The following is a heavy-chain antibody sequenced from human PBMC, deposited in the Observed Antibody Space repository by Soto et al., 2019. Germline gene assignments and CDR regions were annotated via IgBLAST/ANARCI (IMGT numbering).Heavy chain of an antibody. V-gene: IGHV3-72*01. Sequence: GGSLRLSCAVSGFIFSDYYMDWVRQDPGKGLEWIGRTRNKANSYSTEYAASVKGRFTISRDDIKNSLNLQMNSLETEDTAVYYCGRSRGDYPFDYWGQGTLVTVSS. CDR3: GRSRGDYPFDY. CDR2: TRNKANSYST. D-gene: IGHD3-16*01. J-gene: IGHJ4*02. CDR1: GFIFSDYY.